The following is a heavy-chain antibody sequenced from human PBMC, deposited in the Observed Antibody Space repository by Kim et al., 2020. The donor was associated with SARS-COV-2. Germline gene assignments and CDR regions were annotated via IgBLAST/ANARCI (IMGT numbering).Heavy chain of an antibody. V-gene: IGHV3-23*01. J-gene: IGHJ4*01. CDR3: AKDESFWQQPSWSFDS. D-gene: IGHD6-13*01. Sequence: GGSLRLSCAASGFTFASYAMGWVRQAPGKGLEWVSVMSGSGDSTFYADSVKGRFTISRDNSKNMLYLQMSSLGADDTALYYCAKDESFWQQPSWSFDSWG. CDR2: MSGSGDST. CDR1: GFTFASYA.